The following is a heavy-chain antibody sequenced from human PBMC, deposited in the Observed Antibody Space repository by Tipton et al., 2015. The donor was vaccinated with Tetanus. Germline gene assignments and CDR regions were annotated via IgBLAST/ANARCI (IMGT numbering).Heavy chain of an antibody. CDR2: ISSTTSYI. Sequence: SLRLSCSVSGFLFSSYTMNWVRQALGRGLEWVSSISSTTSYIYYSDSVKGRFTISRDNAKNSLYLQMNSLTADDTAVYFCASGSSLDYWGQGTLVTVSS. D-gene: IGHD6-6*01. J-gene: IGHJ4*02. CDR1: GFLFSSYT. V-gene: IGHV3-21*01. CDR3: ASGSSLDY.